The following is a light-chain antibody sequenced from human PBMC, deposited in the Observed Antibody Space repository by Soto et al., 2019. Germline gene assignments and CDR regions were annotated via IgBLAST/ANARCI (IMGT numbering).Light chain of an antibody. CDR1: QSISSW. CDR3: QHYNSYSEA. CDR2: KAS. J-gene: IGKJ1*01. V-gene: IGKV1-5*03. Sequence: EIQMTQSPSTLSASVGDIVTITCRASQSISSWLAWYQQKPGKAPKLLIYKASTLKSGVPSRFSGSGSGTEFTLTISSLQPDDFATYYCQHYNSYSEAFGQGTKVDIK.